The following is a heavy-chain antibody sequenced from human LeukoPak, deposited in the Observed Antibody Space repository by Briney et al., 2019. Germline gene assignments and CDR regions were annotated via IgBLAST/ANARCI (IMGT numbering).Heavy chain of an antibody. V-gene: IGHV1-69*13. J-gene: IGHJ4*02. CDR3: ARDTAMVXGYFDY. CDR1: GGTFSNYA. D-gene: IGHD5-18*01. Sequence: GASVKVSCEASGGTFSNYAISWVRQAPGQGLEWMGGIIPIFGTANYAQKFQGRVTITADESTSTAYMELSSLRSEDTAVYYCARDTAMVXGYFDYWGQGTLVTVSS. CDR2: IIPIFGTA.